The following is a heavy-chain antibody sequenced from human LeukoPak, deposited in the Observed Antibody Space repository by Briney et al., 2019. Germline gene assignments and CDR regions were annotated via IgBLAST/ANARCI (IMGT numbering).Heavy chain of an antibody. J-gene: IGHJ4*02. D-gene: IGHD2-2*01. CDR2: ISPILGIA. CDR3: ARDREVVSAAFDY. Sequence: SVKVSCKASGDTFSSYAISWVRQAPGQGLEWMGRISPILGIANYAQKFQGRVTITADKSTSTAYMELSSLRSDDTAVYYCARDREVVSAAFDYWGQGTLVTVSS. V-gene: IGHV1-69*04. CDR1: GDTFSSYA.